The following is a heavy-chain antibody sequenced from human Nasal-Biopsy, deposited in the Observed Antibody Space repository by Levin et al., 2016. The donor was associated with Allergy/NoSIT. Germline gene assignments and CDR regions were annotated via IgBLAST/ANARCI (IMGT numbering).Heavy chain of an antibody. J-gene: IGHJ6*02. D-gene: IGHD3-10*01. CDR2: INEDGSKT. V-gene: IGHV3-7*03. Sequence: GESLKISCTASGFTFSGDWMSWVRQAPGRGLEWVGHINEDGSKTNYVDSVKGRFTVSRDNAKDSLYLQMNSLRADDTALYYCAKDIERAARGTRYGLYYNYGLDVWGQGTTVTVSS. CDR1: GFTFSGDW. CDR3: AKDIERAARGTRYGLYYNYGLDV.